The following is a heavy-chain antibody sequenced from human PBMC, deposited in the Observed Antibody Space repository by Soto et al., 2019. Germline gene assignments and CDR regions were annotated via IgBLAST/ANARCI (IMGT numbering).Heavy chain of an antibody. CDR1: GGTFSSYA. J-gene: IGHJ5*02. CDR3: ARDRAPYDSSGYYYWFDP. V-gene: IGHV1-69*13. CDR2: IIPIFGTA. D-gene: IGHD3-22*01. Sequence: SVKVSCKASGGTFSSYAISWVRQAPGQGLEWMGGIIPIFGTANYAQKFQGRVTITADESMSTAYMELSSLRSEDTAVYYCARDRAPYDSSGYYYWFDPWGQGTLVTVSS.